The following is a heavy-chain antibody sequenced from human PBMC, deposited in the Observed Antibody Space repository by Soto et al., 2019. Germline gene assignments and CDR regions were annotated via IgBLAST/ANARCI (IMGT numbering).Heavy chain of an antibody. CDR1: GYTFTSYA. V-gene: IGHV1-3*01. J-gene: IGHJ4*02. Sequence: ASVKVSCKASGYTFTSYAMHWVRQAPGQRLEWMGWINAGNGNTKYSQKFQGRVTITRDTAASTAYMELSSLTSEDTAMYYCARGSPPTFDYWGQGTLVTVSS. D-gene: IGHD1-26*01. CDR3: ARGSPPTFDY. CDR2: INAGNGNT.